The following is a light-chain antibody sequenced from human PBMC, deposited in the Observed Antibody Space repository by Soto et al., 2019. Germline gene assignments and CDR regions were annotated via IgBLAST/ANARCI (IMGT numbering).Light chain of an antibody. CDR2: VNSDGSH. Sequence: QAVLTQSPSASASLGASVKLTCTLSSGHSNYAIAWHQQQPEKGPRYLMKVNSDGSHNKGDGIPDRFSGSSSGSERYLTIYSLQSEDEADYYCQTWGSGLVFFGGGTKLTVL. J-gene: IGLJ2*01. CDR3: QTWGSGLVF. V-gene: IGLV4-69*01. CDR1: SGHSNYA.